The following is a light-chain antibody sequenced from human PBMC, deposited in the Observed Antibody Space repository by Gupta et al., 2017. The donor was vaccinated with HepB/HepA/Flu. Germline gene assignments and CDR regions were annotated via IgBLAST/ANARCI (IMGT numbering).Light chain of an antibody. V-gene: IGLV2-11*01. CDR1: SSDVGGYNY. CDR3: CSYAGSYTLVV. J-gene: IGLJ1*01. CDR2: DVS. Sequence: QSALTQPRSVSGSPGQSLPTSCTGTSSDVGGYNYVSWYQQHPGKAPKLMIYDVSKRPSGVPDRFSGSKSGNTASLTISGRQAEDEADYYCCSYAGSYTLVVFGTGTKVTVL.